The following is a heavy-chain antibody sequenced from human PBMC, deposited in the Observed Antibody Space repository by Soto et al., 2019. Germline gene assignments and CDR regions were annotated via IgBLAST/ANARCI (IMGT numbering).Heavy chain of an antibody. Sequence: SETLSLTCDVSDASVNSIGYYWTWIRQHPGKGLEWIGCVYCSGRTYYNPSLNSRLGMSLDTSKNQFSLKVTSMTAAAPGVYFGARKLADGYHHWGQGTPVTVSS. CDR1: DASVNSIGYY. CDR3: ARKLADGYHH. CDR2: VYCSGRT. V-gene: IGHV4-31*02. J-gene: IGHJ4*02. D-gene: IGHD6-13*01.